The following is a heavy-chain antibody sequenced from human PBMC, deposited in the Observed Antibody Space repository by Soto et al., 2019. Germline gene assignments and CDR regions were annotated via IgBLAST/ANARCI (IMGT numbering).Heavy chain of an antibody. J-gene: IGHJ6*02. CDR2: ISYDGSNK. CDR1: GFTFSSYA. CDR3: ARDRYYDFWSGYYTYYYYGMAV. V-gene: IGHV3-30-3*01. Sequence: QVQLVESGGGVVQPGRSLRLSCAASGFTFSSYAMHWVRQAPGKGLEWVAVISYDGSNKYYADSVKGRFTISRDNSKNTLYLQMNSLRAEDTAVYYCARDRYYDFWSGYYTYYYYGMAVWGQGTTVTVSS. D-gene: IGHD3-3*01.